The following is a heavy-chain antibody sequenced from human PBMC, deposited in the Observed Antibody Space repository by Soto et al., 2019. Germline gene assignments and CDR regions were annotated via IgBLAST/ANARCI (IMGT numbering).Heavy chain of an antibody. CDR2: FDPEDGET. J-gene: IGHJ4*02. CDR3: ATNYYDSSGPDY. V-gene: IGHV1-24*01. Sequence: GASVKVSCKVSGYTLTELSMHWGRQAPGKGLEWMGSFDPEDGETIYAQKFQGRVTMTEDTSTDTAYMELSSLRSEDTAVYYCATNYYDSSGPDYWGQGTLVTVSS. D-gene: IGHD3-22*01. CDR1: GYTLTELS.